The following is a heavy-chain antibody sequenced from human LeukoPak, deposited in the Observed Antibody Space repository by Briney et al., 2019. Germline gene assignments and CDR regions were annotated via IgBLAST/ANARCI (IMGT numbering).Heavy chain of an antibody. Sequence: GASVKVSCKASGYTFTSCYMHWVRQAPGQGLEWMGIINPSGGTTSYAQKFQGRVTMTRDTSTSTAYMELSSLRSEDTAVYYCARDPSVSGYSFGYFDYWGQGTLVTVSS. D-gene: IGHD5-18*01. CDR1: GYTFTSCY. CDR2: INPSGGTT. V-gene: IGHV1-46*01. CDR3: ARDPSVSGYSFGYFDY. J-gene: IGHJ4*02.